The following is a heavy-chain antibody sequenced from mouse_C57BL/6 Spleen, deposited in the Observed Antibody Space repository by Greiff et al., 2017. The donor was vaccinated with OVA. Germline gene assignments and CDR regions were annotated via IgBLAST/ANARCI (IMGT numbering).Heavy chain of an antibody. Sequence: EVKLVESGPGLVKPSQSLSLTCSVTGYSITSGYYWNWIRQSPGNKLEWMGYISYDGSNNYNPSLKNRISITRDTSKNQFFLRLNSVTTEDTASCYCATEGSSYYFDYWGQGTTLTVSS. CDR2: ISYDGSN. V-gene: IGHV3-6*01. CDR3: ATEGSSYYFDY. D-gene: IGHD1-1*01. J-gene: IGHJ2*01. CDR1: GYSITSGYY.